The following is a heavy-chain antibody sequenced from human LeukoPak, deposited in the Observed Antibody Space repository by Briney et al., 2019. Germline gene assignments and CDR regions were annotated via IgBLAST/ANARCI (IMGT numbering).Heavy chain of an antibody. V-gene: IGHV3-30-3*01. D-gene: IGHD2-2*01. CDR2: ISYDGSIK. J-gene: IGHJ4*02. CDR3: ARDRSRNYSCDY. CDR1: GFTFSSHA. Sequence: GESLKISCAASGFTFSSHAMQWVRQAPGKGLEWVAFISYDGSIKYYADSVKGRFTISRDNSKNTLYLQMSSLRTEDTAVYYCARDRSRNYSCDYWGQGTLVSVSS.